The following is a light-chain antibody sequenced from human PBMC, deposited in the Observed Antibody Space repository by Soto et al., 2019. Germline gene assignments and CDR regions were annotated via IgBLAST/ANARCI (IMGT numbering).Light chain of an antibody. CDR3: QKYINAPRT. Sequence: DIPMTQSPSSLSASVGDTVTITCRASQGISNYLAWYQQKPGQVPNLLIYAASTLQSGVPSRFSGSGSGTDFTLTISSLRPEDVATYYCQKYINAPRTFGQGTKVEI. J-gene: IGKJ1*01. CDR1: QGISNY. V-gene: IGKV1-27*01. CDR2: AAS.